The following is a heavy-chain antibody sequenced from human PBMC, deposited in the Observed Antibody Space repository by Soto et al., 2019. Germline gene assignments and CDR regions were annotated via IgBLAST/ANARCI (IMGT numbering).Heavy chain of an antibody. V-gene: IGHV4-39*01. CDR2: VYYRGRS. CDR1: GGSVTNSSYY. CDR3: VSQRTTVPTQAYFDY. D-gene: IGHD4-17*01. Sequence: SEALSLTCTVSGGSVTNSSYYWGWIRQSPGKGLEWIGSVYYRGRSYSKSSVKSRVTISVDTSKNRFSLSLNSVTASDTAVYFCVSQRTTVPTQAYFDYWGPGALVTVSS. J-gene: IGHJ4*02.